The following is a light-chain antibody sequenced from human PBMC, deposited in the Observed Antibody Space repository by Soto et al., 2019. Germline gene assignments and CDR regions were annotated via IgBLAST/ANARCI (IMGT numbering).Light chain of an antibody. CDR2: VAS. V-gene: IGKV3-15*01. Sequence: EIVMTQSPATLSVSPGERATLSCRASQSVSSNLAWYQQKPGQTPKLLIYVASTRATGIPARFSGSGSGTEFTLTFSSLQSEDFAVYYCQQYNVWPLPFGGGTKVEFK. CDR1: QSVSSN. CDR3: QQYNVWPLP. J-gene: IGKJ4*01.